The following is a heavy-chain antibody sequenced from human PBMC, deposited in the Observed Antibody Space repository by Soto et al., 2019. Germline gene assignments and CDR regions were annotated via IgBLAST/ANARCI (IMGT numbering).Heavy chain of an antibody. CDR1: GYSFTSYW. J-gene: IGHJ4*02. V-gene: IGHV5-51*01. CDR2: IYPGDSDT. Sequence: GESLKISCKGSGYSFTSYWIGWVRQMPGKGLGWMGIIYPGDSDTRYSPSFQGQVTISADKSISTAYLQWSSLKASDTAMYYCARAGRGRNYYDSSGYYYRRSHDFDYWGQGTLVTVSS. CDR3: ARAGRGRNYYDSSGYYYRRSHDFDY. D-gene: IGHD3-22*01.